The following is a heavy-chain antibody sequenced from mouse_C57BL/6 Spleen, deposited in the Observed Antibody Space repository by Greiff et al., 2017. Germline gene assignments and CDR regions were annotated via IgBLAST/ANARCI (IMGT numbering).Heavy chain of an antibody. CDR1: GYSFTDYN. V-gene: IGHV1-39*01. D-gene: IGHD1-1*01. CDR3: AKGLDTVVADYYAKDD. J-gene: IGHJ4*01. CDR2: INPNYGTT. Sequence: VQLQQSGPELVKPGASVKISCKASGYSFTDYNMNWVKQSNGKSLEWIGVINPNYGTTSYNQKFKGKATLTVEQSSSTAYMQLNSLTSEDSAVYYCAKGLDTVVADYYAKDDWGQGASVTVAS.